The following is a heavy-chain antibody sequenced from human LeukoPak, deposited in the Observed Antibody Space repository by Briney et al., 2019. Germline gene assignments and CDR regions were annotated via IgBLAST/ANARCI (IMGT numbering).Heavy chain of an antibody. CDR2: INPNSGGT. Sequence: GASVRVSCKASGYSLSAYDMQWVRQAPGQGLEWMGWINPNSGGTKYAQKFQGRVTMTRDTSVSTVYMELSRLTSDDTAVYFCAREAGGYNQYYFDFWGPGTPVTVSS. CDR1: GYSLSAYD. D-gene: IGHD3-22*01. J-gene: IGHJ4*01. V-gene: IGHV1-2*02. CDR3: AREAGGYNQYYFDF.